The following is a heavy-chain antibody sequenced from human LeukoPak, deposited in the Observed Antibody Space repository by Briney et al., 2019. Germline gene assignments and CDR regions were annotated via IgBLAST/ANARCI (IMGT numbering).Heavy chain of an antibody. Sequence: SVKVSCKASGYTFTGYYMHWVRQAPGQGLEWMGRIIPIFGTANYAQKFQGRVTITTDESTSTAYMELSSLRSEDTAVYYCAGNYCSGGSCYAGAFDIWGQGTMVTVSS. CDR2: IIPIFGTA. CDR1: GYTFTGYY. D-gene: IGHD2-15*01. V-gene: IGHV1-69*05. CDR3: AGNYCSGGSCYAGAFDI. J-gene: IGHJ3*02.